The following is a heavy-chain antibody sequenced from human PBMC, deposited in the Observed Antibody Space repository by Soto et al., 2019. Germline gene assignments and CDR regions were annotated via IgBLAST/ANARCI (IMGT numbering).Heavy chain of an antibody. CDR1: GYTFTSYG. V-gene: IGHV1-18*01. J-gene: IGHJ4*02. Sequence: QVHLVQSGAEVKKPGASVKVSCKGSGYTFTSYGITWVRQAPGQGLEWMGWISAHNGNTDYAQKLQGRVTVTRDTSTSTAYMELRRLRSADTAVYYSASGGYGDYWGQGAMVTVSS. D-gene: IGHD1-1*01. CDR3: ASGGYGDY. CDR2: ISAHNGNT.